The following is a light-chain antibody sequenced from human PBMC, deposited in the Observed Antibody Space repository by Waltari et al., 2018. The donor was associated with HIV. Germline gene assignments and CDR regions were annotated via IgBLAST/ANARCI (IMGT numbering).Light chain of an antibody. CDR1: SSDVGGYNL. CDR2: EVS. CDR3: CAYAGSTTYVI. J-gene: IGLJ2*01. V-gene: IGLV2-23*02. Sequence: QSALTQPASVSGSPGQSITISCTGTSSDVGGYNLVSWYQQHPGKAPKLMIYEVSKRPSGVSKRFSGSKSGNTASLTISGIQAEDEADYYCCAYAGSTTYVIFGGGTKLTVL.